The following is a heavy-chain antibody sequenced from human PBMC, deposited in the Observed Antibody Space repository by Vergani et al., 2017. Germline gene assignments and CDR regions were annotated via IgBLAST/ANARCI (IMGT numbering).Heavy chain of an antibody. V-gene: IGHV3-21*01. J-gene: IGHJ3*02. CDR3: ARDHGVAGADAFDI. CDR1: GFTFSSYS. Sequence: LQLVESGGGLVKPGGSLRLSCAASGFTFSSYSMNWVRQAPGKGLEWVSSISSSSSYIYYADSVKGRFTISRDNAKNSLYLQMNSLRAEDTAVYYCARDHGVAGADAFDIWGQGTMVTVSS. D-gene: IGHD2-15*01. CDR2: ISSSSSYI.